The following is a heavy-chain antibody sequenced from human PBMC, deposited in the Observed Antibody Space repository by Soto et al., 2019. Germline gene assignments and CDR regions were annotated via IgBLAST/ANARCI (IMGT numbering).Heavy chain of an antibody. CDR3: ARQGLSGGAGY. D-gene: IGHD2-15*01. CDR2: IYPGDSDI. CDR1: GYSFINYW. Sequence: PGESLKISCKASGYSFINYWIGWVRQMPGKGLEWMGIIYPGDSDIRYSPSFQGQVTISADKSISSAYLQWSSLKASDTAMYYCARQGLSGGAGYWGQGTLVTVSS. J-gene: IGHJ4*02. V-gene: IGHV5-51*01.